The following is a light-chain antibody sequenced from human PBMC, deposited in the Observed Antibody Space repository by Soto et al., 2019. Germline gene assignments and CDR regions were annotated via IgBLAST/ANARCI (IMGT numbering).Light chain of an antibody. CDR3: CSYAGSYTFWV. J-gene: IGLJ3*02. CDR2: DVS. CDR1: TSDIGGYDF. V-gene: IGLV2-11*01. Sequence: QSALTQPRSVSGSPGQSVTISCTGTTSDIGGYDFVSWYQQHPGKAPKLMIYDVSKRPSEVPDRFSGSKSGNTASLTISGLQAEDEADYYCCSYAGSYTFWVFGGGTK.